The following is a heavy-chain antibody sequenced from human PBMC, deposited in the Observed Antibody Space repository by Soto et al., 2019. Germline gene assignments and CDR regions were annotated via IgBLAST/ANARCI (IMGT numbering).Heavy chain of an antibody. D-gene: IGHD6-13*01. V-gene: IGHV4-59*12. CDR3: ARGQQLSSVYYYYGMDV. CDR1: GASIYTYY. Sequence: PSETLSLTCNVSGASIYTYYWNWIRQSPGKGLEWIGYISDGGSTNYNPSLKSRVTISVDTSKKQFSLKLSSVTAADTAVYYCARGQQLSSVYYYYGMDVWGQGTTVTVSS. CDR2: ISDGGST. J-gene: IGHJ6*02.